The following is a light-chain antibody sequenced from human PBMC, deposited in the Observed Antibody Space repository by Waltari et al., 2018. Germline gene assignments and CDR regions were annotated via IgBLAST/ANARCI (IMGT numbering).Light chain of an antibody. J-gene: IGKJ1*01. CDR3: QQYNRFSP. Sequence: QLTQSPSSLSASVGDRVTITCRASQGISTYLAWYQQKPGKAPKLLIYSASALQSGVPSRFSGSVSGTDFTLTISSLQAEDFATYYCQQYNRFSPFGQGTNVEVK. CDR1: QGISTY. CDR2: SAS. V-gene: IGKV1-9*01.